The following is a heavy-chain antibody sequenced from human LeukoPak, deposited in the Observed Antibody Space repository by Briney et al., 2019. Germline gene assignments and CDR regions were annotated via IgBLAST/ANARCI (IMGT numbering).Heavy chain of an antibody. CDR3: ARSYTAMDPFDY. D-gene: IGHD5-18*01. Sequence: GASVKVSCKASGYTFTSYDINWVRQATGQGLEWMGWMSPNSGNTGYAQKFQGRVTMTRNTSISTAYMELSSLRSEDTAVYYCARSYTAMDPFDYWGQGTLVTVSS. J-gene: IGHJ4*02. CDR1: GYTFTSYD. V-gene: IGHV1-8*01. CDR2: MSPNSGNT.